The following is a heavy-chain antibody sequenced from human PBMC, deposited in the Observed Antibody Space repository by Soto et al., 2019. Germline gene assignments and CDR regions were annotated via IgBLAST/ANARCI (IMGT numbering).Heavy chain of an antibody. CDR1: GGSISSYY. J-gene: IGHJ3*02. CDR2: IYYSGST. CDR3: ARDGNYYDSSGPDAFDI. Sequence: SETLSLTCTVSGGSISSYYWSWIRQPPGKGLEWIGYIYYSGSTNYNPSLKSRVTISVDTSKNQFSLKLSSVTAADTAVYSCARDGNYYDSSGPDAFDIWGQGTMVTVSS. D-gene: IGHD3-22*01. V-gene: IGHV4-59*01.